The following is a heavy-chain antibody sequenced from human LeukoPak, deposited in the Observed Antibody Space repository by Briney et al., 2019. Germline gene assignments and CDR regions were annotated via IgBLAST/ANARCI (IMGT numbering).Heavy chain of an antibody. CDR1: GYTFTSYD. D-gene: IGHD2-2*01. Sequence: GASVKVSCKTSGYTFTSYDINWVRQATGQGLEWMGWINPNTGDTNYAQKFQGRVTMTTDTSISTAYMELGRLRSADTAVYYCARQDQLPLDYWGQGTLVTVSS. CDR3: ARQDQLPLDY. J-gene: IGHJ4*02. CDR2: INPNTGDT. V-gene: IGHV1-2*02.